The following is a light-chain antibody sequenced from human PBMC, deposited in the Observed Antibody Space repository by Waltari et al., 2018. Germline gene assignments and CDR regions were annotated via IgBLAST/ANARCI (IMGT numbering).Light chain of an antibody. CDR2: QNK. Sequence: SYELTQPPSVSVSPGQTATITCSGDKLQDKFVSWYQQKPGQSPVRVHYQNKKRPPGSPERLSGSNTGNTVSLTISGAQAMDEAEYYCQAWDSNIVVFGGGTKLTVL. CDR3: QAWDSNIVV. J-gene: IGLJ2*01. CDR1: KLQDKF. V-gene: IGLV3-1*01.